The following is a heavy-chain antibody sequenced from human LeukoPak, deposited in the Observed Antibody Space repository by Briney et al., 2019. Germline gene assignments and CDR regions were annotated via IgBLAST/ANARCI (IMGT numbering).Heavy chain of an antibody. CDR1: GFTFSNYW. Sequence: GGSLRLSCAASGFTFSNYWMHWVRQAPGKGLVWVSRIVGDGSATIYADSVKGRFTISRDNSKNTLYLQMNSLRAEDTAVYYCAGKNIVVVTASLHYRFDPWGQGTLVTVSS. J-gene: IGHJ5*02. D-gene: IGHD2-21*02. CDR2: IVGDGSAT. V-gene: IGHV3-74*01. CDR3: AGKNIVVVTASLHYRFDP.